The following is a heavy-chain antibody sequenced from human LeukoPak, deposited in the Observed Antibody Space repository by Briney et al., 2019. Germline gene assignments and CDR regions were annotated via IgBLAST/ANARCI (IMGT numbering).Heavy chain of an antibody. Sequence: SETLSLTCTVSGGSISSGGYSWSWIRQHPGKGLEWIGYIYYSGSTYYNPSLKSRVTISVDTSKNQFSLKLSSVTAADTAVYYCARVGTPRVAATLARYYYYMDVWGKGTTVTVSS. J-gene: IGHJ6*03. V-gene: IGHV4-31*03. CDR3: ARVGTPRVAATLARYYYYMDV. D-gene: IGHD2-15*01. CDR1: GGSISSGGYS. CDR2: IYYSGST.